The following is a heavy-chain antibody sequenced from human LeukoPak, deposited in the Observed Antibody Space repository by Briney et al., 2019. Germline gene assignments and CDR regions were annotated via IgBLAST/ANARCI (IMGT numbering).Heavy chain of an antibody. CDR3: AKAPGGVVVVSPVFDY. Sequence: GGSLRLSCAASGFTVSTVYMSWVRQAPGKGLEWVSVFYSRGGTYYAASVKGRFTISRDSSKNTLHLQMNSLRAEDTAVYYCAKAPGGVVVVSPVFDYWGQGTLVTVSS. V-gene: IGHV3-66*01. J-gene: IGHJ4*02. CDR2: FYSRGGT. D-gene: IGHD3-22*01. CDR1: GFTVSTVY.